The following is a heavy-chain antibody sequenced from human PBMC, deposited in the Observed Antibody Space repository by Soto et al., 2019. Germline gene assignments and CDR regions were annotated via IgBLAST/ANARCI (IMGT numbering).Heavy chain of an antibody. CDR2: IKQDGSEK. Sequence: SLRLSCAASGFTFSSYWMTWVRQAPGKGLEWVANIKQDGSEKYYVDSVKGRFTISRDNAKNSLYLQMNSLRAEDTAVYYCARDLRGTYYGSGSYCDYWGQGTLVTVSS. V-gene: IGHV3-7*01. J-gene: IGHJ4*02. CDR1: GFTFSSYW. D-gene: IGHD3-10*01. CDR3: ARDLRGTYYGSGSYCDY.